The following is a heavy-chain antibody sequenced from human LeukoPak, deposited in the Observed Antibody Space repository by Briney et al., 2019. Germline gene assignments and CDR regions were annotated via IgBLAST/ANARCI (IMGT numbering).Heavy chain of an antibody. CDR2: IYTSGST. CDR1: GGSISSYY. J-gene: IGHJ3*02. CDR3: ARGALAYCGGVCHDAFDI. V-gene: IGHV4-4*07. Sequence: SETLSLTCTVSGGSISSYYWSWIRQPAGKGLEWIGRIYTSGSTNYNPSLKSRVTMSVDTSKNQFSLKLSSVTAADTAMYYCARGALAYCGGVCHDAFDIWGQGTMVTVSS. D-gene: IGHD2-21*01.